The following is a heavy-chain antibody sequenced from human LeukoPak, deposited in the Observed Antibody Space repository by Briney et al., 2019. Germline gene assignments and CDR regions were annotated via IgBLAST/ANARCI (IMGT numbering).Heavy chain of an antibody. J-gene: IGHJ4*02. CDR1: GDSVNSGTYY. V-gene: IGHV4-61*02. CDR2: IYNSGFT. D-gene: IGHD2-2*01. CDR3: ARSTSRFDS. Sequence: SETLSLTCTVSGDTVSGDSVNSGTYYWNWIRQPAGKGLEWIGRIYNSGFTNYNPSLKGRVTISVDTSENQFSLKLSSVTAADTAVYYCARSTSRFDSWGQGTLVTVSS.